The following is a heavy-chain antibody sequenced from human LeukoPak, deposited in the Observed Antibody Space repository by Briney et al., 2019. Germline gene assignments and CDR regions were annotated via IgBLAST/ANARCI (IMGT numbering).Heavy chain of an antibody. J-gene: IGHJ6*04. D-gene: IGHD3-10*01. V-gene: IGHV3-30*18. CDR1: GFTFSSYG. CDR2: TSYDGSNK. CDR3: AKDEYYGSGSYYYYYYGMDV. Sequence: GGSLRLSCAASGFTFSSYGMHWVRQAPGKGLEWVAVTSYDGSNKYYADSVKGRFTISRDNSKNTLYLQMNSLRAEDTAVYYCAKDEYYGSGSYYYYYYGMDVWGKGTTVTVSS.